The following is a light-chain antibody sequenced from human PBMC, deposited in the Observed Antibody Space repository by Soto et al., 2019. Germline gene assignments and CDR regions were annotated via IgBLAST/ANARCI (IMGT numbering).Light chain of an antibody. CDR1: QTVSSN. CDR3: QQYGSS. V-gene: IGKV3-20*01. Sequence: EIVLTQSPVTLSVSPGERATLSCRASQTVSSNLAWYQHKPGQAPTLLTYGASTRATDFPARFSGSGSGTDFSLTISRLEPEDVAVYYCQQYGSSFGPGTKVDIK. J-gene: IGKJ3*01. CDR2: GAS.